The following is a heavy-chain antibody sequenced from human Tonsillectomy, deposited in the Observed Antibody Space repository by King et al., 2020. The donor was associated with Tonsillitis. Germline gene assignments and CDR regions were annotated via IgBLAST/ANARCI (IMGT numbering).Heavy chain of an antibody. V-gene: IGHV4-4*07. D-gene: IGHD2-2*02. CDR3: ARVYGGSAFDY. CDR1: GASISSYY. CDR2: IHTSGST. Sequence: VQLQESGPGLVKPSETLSLTCTVSGASISSYYWSWIRQPAGKGLELIGRIHTSGSTNYNPSLNRRVTISLDTSKSQFSLKLASVTAADPAVYYCARVYGGSAFDYWGQGTLATVSS. J-gene: IGHJ4*02.